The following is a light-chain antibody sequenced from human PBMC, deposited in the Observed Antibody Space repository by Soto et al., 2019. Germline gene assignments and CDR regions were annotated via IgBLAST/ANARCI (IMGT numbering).Light chain of an antibody. V-gene: IGKV3-20*01. CDR3: QQYCSSSRT. CDR2: GAS. J-gene: IGKJ1*01. CDR1: QTVSSSS. Sequence: DIVLTQSPGTLSLSPGERATLSCRASQTVSSSSLAWYQQKPGQAPRLLIFGASTRAAGFPDRFSGSGSGTDLTITISRLEPEDFAVYYCQQYCSSSRTVGQGTEV.